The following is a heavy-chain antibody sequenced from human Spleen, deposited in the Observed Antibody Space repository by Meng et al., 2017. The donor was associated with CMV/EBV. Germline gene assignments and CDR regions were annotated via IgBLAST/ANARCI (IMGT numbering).Heavy chain of an antibody. CDR3: VRLGGRDPLDH. V-gene: IGHV1-8*01. J-gene: IGHJ4*02. Sequence: ASVKVSCKASGYTFTTYDINWVRQATGQGLEWIGWMNLKSGHTGCAQKFQGRVTMTRATFISTAYMELTSLTSEDTAMYYCVRLGGRDPLDHWGLGTLVTVSS. D-gene: IGHD2-15*01. CDR2: MNLKSGHT. CDR1: GYTFTTYD.